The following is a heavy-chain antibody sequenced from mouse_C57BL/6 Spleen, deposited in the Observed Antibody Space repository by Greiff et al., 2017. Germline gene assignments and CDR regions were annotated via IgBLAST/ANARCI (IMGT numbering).Heavy chain of an antibody. D-gene: IGHD1-1*01. J-gene: IGHJ2*01. CDR1: GYSITSGYY. CDR2: ISYDGSN. CDR3: ARGPFYYYGSSPYYFDY. Sequence: VQLQQSGPGLVKPSQSLSLTCSVTGYSITSGYYWNWIRQFPGNKLEWMGYISYDGSNNYNPSLKNRISITRDTSKNQFFLKLNSVTTEDTATYYCARGPFYYYGSSPYYFDYWGQGTTLTVSS. V-gene: IGHV3-6*01.